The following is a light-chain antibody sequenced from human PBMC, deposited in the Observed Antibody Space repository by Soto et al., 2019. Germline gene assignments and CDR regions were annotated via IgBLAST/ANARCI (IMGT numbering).Light chain of an antibody. J-gene: IGLJ2*01. Sequence: QSALTQPASVSGSPGQSITISCTGTRSDIGAYNFVSWYQQHPGKAPKLMIYDVSIRPSGVSHRFSGSTSGNTASLTISGLQAEDAADYYRSSYAGSSSLVVFGGGTQLTVL. CDR2: DVS. V-gene: IGLV2-14*01. CDR1: RSDIGAYNF. CDR3: SSYAGSSSLVV.